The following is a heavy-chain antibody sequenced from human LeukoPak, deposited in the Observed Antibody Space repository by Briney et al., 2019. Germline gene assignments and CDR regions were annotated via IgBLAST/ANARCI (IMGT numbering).Heavy chain of an antibody. CDR3: ARGLCSSTSCYLSWFDP. D-gene: IGHD2-2*01. CDR1: GGTFSSYT. CDR2: IIPILGIA. J-gene: IGHJ5*02. V-gene: IGHV1-69*02. Sequence: SVKVSCKXSGGTFSSYTISWVRRAPGQGLEWMGRIIPILGIANYSQKFQGRVTITADKSTSTAYMELSSLRSEDTAVYYCARGLCSSTSCYLSWFDPWGQGTLVTVSS.